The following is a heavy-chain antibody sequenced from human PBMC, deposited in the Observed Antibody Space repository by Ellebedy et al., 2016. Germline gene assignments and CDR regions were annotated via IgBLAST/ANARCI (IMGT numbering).Heavy chain of an antibody. D-gene: IGHD1-26*01. CDR2: INHSGST. CDR1: GGSFSGYY. J-gene: IGHJ4*02. V-gene: IGHV4-34*01. CDR3: ARGRSGSYLG. Sequence: SETLSLTXAVYGGSFSGYYWSWIRQPPGKGLEWIGEINHSGSTNYNPSLKSRVTISVDTSKNQFSLKLSSVTAADTAVYYCARGRSGSYLGWGQGTLVTVSS.